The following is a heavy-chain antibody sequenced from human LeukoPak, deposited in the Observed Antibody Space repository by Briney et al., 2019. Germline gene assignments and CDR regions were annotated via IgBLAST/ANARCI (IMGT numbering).Heavy chain of an antibody. CDR1: GFTVSSNY. V-gene: IGHV3-53*01. J-gene: IGHJ4*02. D-gene: IGHD6-13*01. CDR3: AREGASSSFGY. Sequence: GGSLRLSCVVSGFTVSSNYMSWVRQAPGKGLEWVSVLYSGGNTYHADSVKGRFTISRDNSKNTLYLQMNSLRAEDTAVYYCAREGASSSFGYWGQGSLVTVSS. CDR2: LYSGGNT.